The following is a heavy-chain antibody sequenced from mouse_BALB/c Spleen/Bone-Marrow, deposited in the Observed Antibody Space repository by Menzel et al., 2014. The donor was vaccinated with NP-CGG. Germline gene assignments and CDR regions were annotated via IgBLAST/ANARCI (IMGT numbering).Heavy chain of an antibody. D-gene: IGHD2-1*01. J-gene: IGHJ2*01. V-gene: IGHV4-1*02. Sequence: EVQRVESGGGLVQPGGSLKLSCAASGFDFSRYWMSWVRQAPGKGLEWIGEVNPDSSTINYTPSLKDKFIISRDNAKNTLYLQMSKVRSEDTALYYCARQGYYGKGDYWGQGTTLTVSS. CDR3: ARQGYYGKGDY. CDR1: GFDFSRYW. CDR2: VNPDSSTI.